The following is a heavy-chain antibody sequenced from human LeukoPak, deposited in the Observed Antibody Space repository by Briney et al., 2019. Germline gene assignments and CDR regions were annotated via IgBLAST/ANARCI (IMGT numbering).Heavy chain of an antibody. CDR2: IYSGGST. CDR3: ARADYYDSQFDY. CDR1: GFTVSSNY. D-gene: IGHD3-22*01. V-gene: IGHV3-53*01. Sequence: GGSLRLSCAASGFTVSSNYMSWVRQAPGKGLEWVSVIYSGGSTYYADSVKSRFTISTHNSKNTLYLQMNSLRAEDTAVYYCARADYYDSQFDYWGQGTLVTVSS. J-gene: IGHJ4*02.